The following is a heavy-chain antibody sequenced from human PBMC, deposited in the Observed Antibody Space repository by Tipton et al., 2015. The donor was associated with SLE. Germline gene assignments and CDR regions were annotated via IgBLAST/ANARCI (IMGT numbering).Heavy chain of an antibody. D-gene: IGHD1-14*01. V-gene: IGHV1-2*06. CDR2: INPNSGGT. CDR3: ARRTPETRGYYYYMDV. CDR1: GYTFTGYY. J-gene: IGHJ6*03. Sequence: VQLVQSGAEVKKPGASVKVSCKASGYTFTGYYMHWVRQAPGQGLEWMGRINPNSGGTNYAQKFQGRVTMTRDTSISTAYMELSRLRSDDTAVYYCARRTPETRGYYYYMDVWGKGTTVTVSS.